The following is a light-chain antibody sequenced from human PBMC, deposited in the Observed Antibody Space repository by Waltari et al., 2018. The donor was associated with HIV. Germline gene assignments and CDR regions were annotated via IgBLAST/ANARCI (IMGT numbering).Light chain of an antibody. J-gene: IGLJ2*01. CDR3: QSTDNSGTHVV. Sequence: SYELTQPPSVSVSPEQTAQITCFGDELPIQSGTRYQHNPGLAPVLWIYKDRKRPSGIPQRFSGSTSGTSGTLTSRGVQAEDEADYYCQSTDNSGTHVVFGGGTKLTVL. CDR1: ELPIQS. CDR2: KDR. V-gene: IGLV3-25*03.